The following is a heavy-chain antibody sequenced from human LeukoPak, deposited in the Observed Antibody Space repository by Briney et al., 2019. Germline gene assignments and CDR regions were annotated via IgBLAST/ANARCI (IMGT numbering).Heavy chain of an antibody. CDR1: GFTLSSYW. Sequence: GGSLRLSCAASGFTLSSYWMHWVRQAPGKGLVWVSRINSDGSSTSYADSVKGRFTISRDNAKNTLYLQMNSLRAEDTAVYYCATGQGHGMDVWDQGTTVTVSS. J-gene: IGHJ6*02. CDR3: ATGQGHGMDV. D-gene: IGHD1-14*01. CDR2: INSDGSST. V-gene: IGHV3-74*01.